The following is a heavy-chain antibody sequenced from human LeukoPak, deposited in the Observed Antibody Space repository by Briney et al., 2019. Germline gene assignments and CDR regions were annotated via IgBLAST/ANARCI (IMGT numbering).Heavy chain of an antibody. CDR3: ARDLTTVTSGNY. D-gene: IGHD4-17*01. CDR1: GFTFSGYW. Sequence: PGGSLRLSCAASGFTFSGYWMSWIRQAPGKGLEWVANIKQDGSEKYYVDSVKGRFTISRDNSKNTLYLQMNSLRAEDTAVYYCARDLTTVTSGNYWGQGTLVTVSS. CDR2: IKQDGSEK. V-gene: IGHV3-7*03. J-gene: IGHJ4*02.